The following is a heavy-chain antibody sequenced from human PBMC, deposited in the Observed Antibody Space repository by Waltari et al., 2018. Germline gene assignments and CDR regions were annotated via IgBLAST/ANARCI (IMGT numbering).Heavy chain of an antibody. CDR3: ARAGSNFWSRDYGMDV. CDR1: GGSISSYY. D-gene: IGHD3-3*01. CDR2: IYTSGGT. V-gene: IGHV4-4*07. J-gene: IGHJ6*02. Sequence: QVQLQESGPGLVKPSETLSLTCTVSGGSISSYYWSWIRQPAGKGLEWIGRIYTSGGTNYNPSLKSRVTMSVDTSKNQFSLKLSSVTAADTAVYYCARAGSNFWSRDYGMDVWGQGTTVTVSS.